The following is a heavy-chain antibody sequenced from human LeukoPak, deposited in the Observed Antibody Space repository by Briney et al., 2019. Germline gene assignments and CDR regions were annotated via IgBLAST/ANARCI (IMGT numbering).Heavy chain of an antibody. Sequence: SETLSLTCAVSGYSISSGYYWGWIRQPPGKGLEWIGRIYTSGSTNYNPSLKSRVTISVDTSKNQFSLKLSSVTAADTAVYYCARGRGIVKFDYWGQGTLVTVSS. CDR1: GYSISSGYY. D-gene: IGHD1-26*01. CDR3: ARGRGIVKFDY. J-gene: IGHJ4*02. CDR2: IYTSGST. V-gene: IGHV4-38-2*01.